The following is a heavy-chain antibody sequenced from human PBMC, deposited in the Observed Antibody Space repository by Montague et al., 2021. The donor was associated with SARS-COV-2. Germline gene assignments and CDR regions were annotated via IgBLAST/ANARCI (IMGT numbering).Heavy chain of an antibody. CDR2: TYYRSKWYN. Sequence: CAISGDSVSGNSAAWNWIRQSPSRDLEWLGRTYYRSKWYNEYAVSVNSRITINPDTSKNQFSLQVNSVTPEDTAAYYCARGADRYYFYGMDVWGQGTTVTVSS. D-gene: IGHD6-19*01. CDR3: ARGADRYYFYGMDV. J-gene: IGHJ6*02. V-gene: IGHV6-1*01. CDR1: GDSVSGNSAA.